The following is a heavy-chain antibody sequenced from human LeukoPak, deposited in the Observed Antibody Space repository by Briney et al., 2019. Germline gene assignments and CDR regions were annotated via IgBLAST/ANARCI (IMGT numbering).Heavy chain of an antibody. Sequence: ASVKVSCKASGYTFTDYALHWVRQAPGQSLEWMGWITTGRGETRYSQEFQRRITFTRDTPASTVYMDLSDLRSEDTAVYYCARGGKQWRGGNYFDSWGQGTLVAVSS. D-gene: IGHD6-19*01. CDR3: ARGGKQWRGGNYFDS. J-gene: IGHJ4*02. CDR2: ITTGRGET. CDR1: GYTFTDYA. V-gene: IGHV1-3*03.